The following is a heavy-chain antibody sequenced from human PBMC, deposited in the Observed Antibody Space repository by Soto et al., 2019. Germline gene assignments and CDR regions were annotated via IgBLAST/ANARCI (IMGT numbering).Heavy chain of an antibody. CDR3: SGGVGDAF. CDR1: ESTVSRDW. V-gene: IGHV3-7*04. D-gene: IGHD1-26*01. CDR2: INQDGSEK. Sequence: GGSLRLSCAIFESTVSRDWMNWVRQAPGKGLEWVAHINQDGSEKYYVDSVKGRFTISRDNAKKSLYLQMNSLRPADTAMYYCSGGVGDAFWGQGTLVTVAS. J-gene: IGHJ4*02.